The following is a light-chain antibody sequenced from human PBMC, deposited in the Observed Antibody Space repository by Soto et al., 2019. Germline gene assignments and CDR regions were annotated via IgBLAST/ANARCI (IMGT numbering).Light chain of an antibody. J-gene: IGLJ2*01. V-gene: IGLV1-51*01. CDR3: ATWDNSLKGVV. Sequence: QAVVTQPPSVSAAPGQKVTISCSGRSSNIGNNPVSWYQKFPGTAPKLLISDNNERPSAIPDRFSGSKSGTSATLAITGVQTGDEGDYYCATWDNSLKGVVFGGGTKLTVL. CDR1: SSNIGNNP. CDR2: DNN.